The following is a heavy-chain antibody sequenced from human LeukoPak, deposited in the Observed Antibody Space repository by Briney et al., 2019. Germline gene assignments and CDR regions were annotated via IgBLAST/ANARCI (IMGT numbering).Heavy chain of an antibody. CDR2: IYYSGST. J-gene: IGHJ6*02. Sequence: SETLSLTCTVSGGSISSYYWSWIRQPPGKGLEWIGYIYYSGSTNYNPSLKSRVTISVDTSKNQFSLKLSSVTAADTAVYYCARLSLLQTYYYGMDVWGQGTTVTVSS. CDR3: ARLSLLQTYYYGMDV. D-gene: IGHD4-11*01. CDR1: GGSISSYY. V-gene: IGHV4-59*12.